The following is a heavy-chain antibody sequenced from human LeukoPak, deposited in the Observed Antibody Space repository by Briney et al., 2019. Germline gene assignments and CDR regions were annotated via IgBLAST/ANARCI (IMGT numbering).Heavy chain of an antibody. Sequence: ASVQVSCQASGYTFTSYDINWVRQATGKGLEWMGCMYPNCGNTGYAQKFQGRVTMTRNTSISTAYMELSSQRSEDTAVYYCARGYCSSTSCYLYYYYMDVWGKGTTVTVSS. V-gene: IGHV1-8*01. CDR3: ARGYCSSTSCYLYYYYMDV. D-gene: IGHD2-2*01. CDR1: GYTFTSYD. CDR2: MYPNCGNT. J-gene: IGHJ6*03.